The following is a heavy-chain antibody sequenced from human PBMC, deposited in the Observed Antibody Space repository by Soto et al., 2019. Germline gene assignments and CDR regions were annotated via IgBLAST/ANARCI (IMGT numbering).Heavy chain of an antibody. J-gene: IGHJ4*02. Sequence: PGGSLRLSCAASGFSFSTYGMHWVRQAPGKGLEWVAFISNDGSNKYYADSVKGRFTISRDNSKNTLYLQMNSLRAEDTAVYYCARDPLNVEPIYWGQGTLVTVSS. CDR3: ARDPLNVEPIY. CDR1: GFSFSTYG. V-gene: IGHV3-30*03. D-gene: IGHD1-26*01. CDR2: ISNDGSNK.